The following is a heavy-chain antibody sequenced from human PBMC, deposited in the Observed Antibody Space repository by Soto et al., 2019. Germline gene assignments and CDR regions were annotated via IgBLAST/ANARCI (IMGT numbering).Heavy chain of an antibody. J-gene: IGHJ4*02. V-gene: IGHV5-10-1*01. CDR1: GYSFTSYW. CDR3: ARSIADYGDYEN. Sequence: GESLKISCKGSGYSFTSYWISWVRQMPGKGLEWMGRIVPSDFYTNYSPSFQGHVTISADKSISTAYLQWSSLKASDTAMYYCARSIADYGDYENWGQGTLVTVSS. CDR2: IVPSDFYT. D-gene: IGHD4-17*01.